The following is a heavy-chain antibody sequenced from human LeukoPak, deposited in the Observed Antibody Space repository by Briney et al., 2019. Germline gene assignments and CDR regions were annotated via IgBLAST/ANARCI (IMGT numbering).Heavy chain of an antibody. CDR2: ISGSGGRT. CDR3: AKDLVAAKYYFDY. CDR1: GFTFSSYA. V-gene: IGHV3-23*01. Sequence: GGSLRLSCAASGFTFSSYAMSWVRQAPGKGLEWVSAISGSGGRTYYADSVKGRFTISSDNSKNTLYLQMNSLRAEDTAVYYCAKDLVAAKYYFDYWGQGTLVTVSS. D-gene: IGHD2-15*01. J-gene: IGHJ4*02.